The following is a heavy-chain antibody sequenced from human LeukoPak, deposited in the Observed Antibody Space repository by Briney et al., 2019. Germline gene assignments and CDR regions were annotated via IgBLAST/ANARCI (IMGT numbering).Heavy chain of an antibody. CDR1: GYTFTSYA. J-gene: IGHJ4*02. CDR2: IIPIFGTA. CDR3: ARDRLWGSLYSSGWYAPTLYFDY. D-gene: IGHD6-19*01. V-gene: IGHV1-69*05. Sequence: GASVKVSCKASGYTFTSYAISWVRQAPGQGLEWMGRIIPIFGTANYAQKFQGRVTITTDESTSTAYMELSSLRSEDTAVYYCARDRLWGSLYSSGWYAPTLYFDYWGQGTLVTVSS.